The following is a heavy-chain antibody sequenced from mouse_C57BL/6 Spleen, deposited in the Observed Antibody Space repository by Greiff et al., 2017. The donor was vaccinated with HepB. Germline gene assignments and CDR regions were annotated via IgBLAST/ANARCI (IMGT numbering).Heavy chain of an antibody. D-gene: IGHD1-1*01. CDR1: GFTFSDYG. Sequence: EVKVIESGGGLVKPGGSLKLSCAASGFTFSDYGMHWVRQAPEKGLEWVAYISSGSSTIYYADTVKGRFTISRDNAKNTLFLQMTSLRSEDTAMYYCAGYYGSSYPFYYWGQGTTLTVSS. V-gene: IGHV5-17*01. CDR2: ISSGSSTI. J-gene: IGHJ2*01. CDR3: AGYYGSSYPFYY.